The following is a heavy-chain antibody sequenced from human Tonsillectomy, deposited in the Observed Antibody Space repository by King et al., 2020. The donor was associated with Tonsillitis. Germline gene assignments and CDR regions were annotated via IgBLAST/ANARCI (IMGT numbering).Heavy chain of an antibody. J-gene: IGHJ5*02. CDR3: ARLEDTAMGTGPWFDP. V-gene: IGHV1-69*01. CDR1: GGTFSSYA. CDR2: IIPIFGTA. Sequence: VQLVESGAEVKKPGSSVKVSCKASGGTFSSYAISWVRQAPGQGLEWMGGIIPIFGTANYAQKFKGRVTITADESTSTAYMELSSLRSEDTAVYYCARLEDTAMGTGPWFDPWGQGTLVTVSS. D-gene: IGHD5-18*01.